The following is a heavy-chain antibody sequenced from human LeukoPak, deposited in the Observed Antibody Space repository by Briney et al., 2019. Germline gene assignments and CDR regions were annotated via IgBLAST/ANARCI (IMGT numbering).Heavy chain of an antibody. CDR3: ARRSIEVAATFDY. CDR2: IIPIFATS. J-gene: IGHJ4*02. CDR1: GGTFSSYT. V-gene: IGHV1-69*06. Sequence: AVKVSCKASGGTFSSYTIRWVRQPPGQGLEGMGGIIPIFATSNYPQKFQGRVTITADKSTSTAYVELSSVSSGDKAVSYCARRSIEVAATFDYWGPGTLVTVSS. D-gene: IGHD6-19*01.